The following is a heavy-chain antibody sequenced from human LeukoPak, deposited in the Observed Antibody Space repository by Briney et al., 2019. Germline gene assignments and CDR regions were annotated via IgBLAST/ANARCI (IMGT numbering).Heavy chain of an antibody. D-gene: IGHD3-10*01. CDR3: ASVSMDLVRGVPFDY. V-gene: IGHV1-69*13. CDR2: IIPIFGTA. J-gene: IGHJ4*02. Sequence: ASVKVSCKASGGTFSSYAISWVRQAPGQGLEWMGGIIPIFGTANYAQKFQGRVTITADESTSTAYMELSSLRSEDTAVYYCASVSMDLVRGVPFDYWGQGTLVTVSS. CDR1: GGTFSSYA.